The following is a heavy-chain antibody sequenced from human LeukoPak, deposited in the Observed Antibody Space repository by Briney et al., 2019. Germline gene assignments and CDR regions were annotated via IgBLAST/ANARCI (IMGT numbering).Heavy chain of an antibody. CDR3: ASDTLLAYYYDSSGYYLDY. CDR1: GFTFSSYW. D-gene: IGHD3-22*01. V-gene: IGHV3-7*03. Sequence: GGSLRLSCAASGFTFSSYWMSWVRQAPGKGLEWAANIKQDGSEKYYVDSVKGRFTISRDNAKNSLYLQMNSLRAEDTAVYYCASDTLLAYYYDSSGYYLDYWGQGTLVTVSS. J-gene: IGHJ4*02. CDR2: IKQDGSEK.